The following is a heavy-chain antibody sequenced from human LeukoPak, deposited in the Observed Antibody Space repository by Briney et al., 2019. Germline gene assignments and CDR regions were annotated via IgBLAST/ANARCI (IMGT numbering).Heavy chain of an antibody. CDR1: GFTFSSYS. CDR2: ISSSSSTI. D-gene: IGHD5-12*01. CDR3: ARDVRGYDYYFDY. V-gene: IGHV3-48*01. J-gene: IGHJ4*02. Sequence: GGSLRLSCAASGFTFSSYSMNWVRQAPGKGLEWVSYISSSSSTIYYADSVKGRFTISRDNAKNSLYLQMNSLRAEDTAVYYCARDVRGYDYYFDYWGQGTLVTVSS.